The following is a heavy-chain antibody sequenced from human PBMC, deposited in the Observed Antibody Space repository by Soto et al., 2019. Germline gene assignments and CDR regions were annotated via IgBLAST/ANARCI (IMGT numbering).Heavy chain of an antibody. D-gene: IGHD3-10*01. J-gene: IGHJ4*02. CDR1: GGSISSGGSY. Sequence: PSETLSLTCTVSGGSISSGGSYWSWIRRHPGKGLEWIGYIYYSGSTYYNPSLKSRVTISVDTSKNQFSLKLSSVTAADTAVYYCARGHYGSGSYIDYWGQGTLVTVSS. V-gene: IGHV4-31*03. CDR2: IYYSGST. CDR3: ARGHYGSGSYIDY.